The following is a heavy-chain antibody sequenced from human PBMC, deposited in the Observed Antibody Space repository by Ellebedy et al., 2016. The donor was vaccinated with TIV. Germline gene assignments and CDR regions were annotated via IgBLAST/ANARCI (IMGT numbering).Heavy chain of an antibody. CDR2: INPDSGVT. Sequence: ASVKVSCKASGYTFTANYVHSVRQAPGQGPEWMGWINPDSGVTNFAQKFQGRVTMTRDTSVNTASMELSRLESDDTAVYYCARVRRGSSGMDVWGQGTTFTVS. J-gene: IGHJ6*02. CDR3: ARVRRGSSGMDV. V-gene: IGHV1-2*02. CDR1: GYTFTANY. D-gene: IGHD6-13*01.